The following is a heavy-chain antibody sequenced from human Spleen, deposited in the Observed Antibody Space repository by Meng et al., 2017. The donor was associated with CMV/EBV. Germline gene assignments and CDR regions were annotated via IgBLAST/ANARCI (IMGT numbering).Heavy chain of an antibody. J-gene: IGHJ4*02. CDR1: GFTFSDYW. CDR2: INGGLSTT. Sequence: GESLKISCATSGFTFSDYWMHWVRQAPGKGLVWVSRINGGLSTTNYAESVKGRFTISRDNAKNTLYLQMDSLRAEDTAVYFCARGVFGFGDSQDYWGQGTLVPSP. CDR3: ARGVFGFGDSQDY. V-gene: IGHV3-74*01. D-gene: IGHD3-10*01.